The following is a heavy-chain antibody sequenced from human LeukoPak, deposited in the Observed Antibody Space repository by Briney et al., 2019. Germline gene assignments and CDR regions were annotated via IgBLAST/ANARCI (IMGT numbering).Heavy chain of an antibody. CDR1: GDSISISVYY. Sequence: SETLSLTCTVSGDSISISVYYWAWIRQPPGKGLERLGSIYYGRSTYYNPSLKSRVTISVDTSKNQFSLKLSSVTAADTAVYYCARYNWNYGWFDPWGQGTLVTVSS. D-gene: IGHD1-7*01. CDR3: ARYNWNYGWFDP. CDR2: IYYGRST. V-gene: IGHV4-39*01. J-gene: IGHJ5*02.